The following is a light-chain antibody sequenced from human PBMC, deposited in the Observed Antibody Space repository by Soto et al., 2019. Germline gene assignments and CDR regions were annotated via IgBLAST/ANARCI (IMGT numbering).Light chain of an antibody. CDR1: QSVSSY. Sequence: EIVLTQSPATLSLSPGERATLSCRASQSVSSYLAWYQQKPGQAPRLLIYDASNRATGIPARFSGSGSATDFTPPTSSREPADFAAYYCQQRSNWPPITFGQGTRLEIK. V-gene: IGKV3-11*01. CDR2: DAS. CDR3: QQRSNWPPIT. J-gene: IGKJ5*01.